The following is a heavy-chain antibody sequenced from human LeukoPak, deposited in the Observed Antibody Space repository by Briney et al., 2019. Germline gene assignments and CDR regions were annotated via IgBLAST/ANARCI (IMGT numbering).Heavy chain of an antibody. Sequence: ASVKVSCKASGYTFTGYYMHWVRQAPGQGLEWMGWINPNSGGTNYAQKFQGRVTMTEDTSTDTAYMELSSLRSEDTAVYYCATVPLWGSGSLDYWGQGTLVTVSS. CDR3: ATVPLWGSGSLDY. J-gene: IGHJ4*02. V-gene: IGHV1-2*02. CDR2: INPNSGGT. D-gene: IGHD3-10*01. CDR1: GYTFTGYY.